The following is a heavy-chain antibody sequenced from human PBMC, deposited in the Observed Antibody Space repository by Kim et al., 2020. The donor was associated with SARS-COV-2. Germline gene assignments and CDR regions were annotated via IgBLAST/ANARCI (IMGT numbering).Heavy chain of an antibody. CDR3: ARDGDTAMPDFDY. CDR1: GFTFSSYE. J-gene: IGHJ4*02. CDR2: ISTTGRTT. D-gene: IGHD5-18*01. V-gene: IGHV3-48*03. Sequence: GGSLRLSCAASGFTFSSYEMNWVRQAPGKGLEWVSYISTTGRTTYYADSAKGRFAISRDNAKNSLYLQMDNPRAEDTAIYYCARDGDTAMPDFDYWGQGTLVTVSS.